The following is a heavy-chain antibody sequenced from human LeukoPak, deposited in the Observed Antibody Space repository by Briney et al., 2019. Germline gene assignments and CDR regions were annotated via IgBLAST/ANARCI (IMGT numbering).Heavy chain of an antibody. J-gene: IGHJ6*03. CDR2: INDSGRI. D-gene: IGHD1-7*01. Sequence: SETLSLTCAVYGGSFSNYYWSWIRQPPGKGLEWIGEINDSGRINYNPSPMSRVTVSVDTSKNQFSLRLTSVTATDTAVYYCARRWNYGRNYYIDVWGNGATVSVSS. CDR1: GGSFSNYY. V-gene: IGHV4-34*01. CDR3: ARRWNYGRNYYIDV.